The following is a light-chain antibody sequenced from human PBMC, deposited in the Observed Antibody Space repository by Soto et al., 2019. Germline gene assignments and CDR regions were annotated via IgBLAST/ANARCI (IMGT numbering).Light chain of an antibody. CDR1: SSNIGAGYD. V-gene: IGLV1-40*01. J-gene: IGLJ1*01. CDR3: QSYDGSLSGFYV. Sequence: QSVLTQPPSVSGAPGQGVTISCTGSSSNIGAGYDVHWYQQLPGTAPKLLIYGNSNRPSGVPDRFSGSKSGTSASLAITGLQAEDEADYYCQSYDGSLSGFYVFGTGTKVTVL. CDR2: GNS.